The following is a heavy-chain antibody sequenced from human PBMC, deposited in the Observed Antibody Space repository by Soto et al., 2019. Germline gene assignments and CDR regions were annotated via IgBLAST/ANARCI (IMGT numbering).Heavy chain of an antibody. V-gene: IGHV2-5*01. CDR1: GFSLSTSGVG. Sequence: GSGPTLVNPTQTLTLTCTFSGFSLSTSGVGVGWIRQPPGKALECLALIYGNGDKRYSPSLKNRLTITKDTSKNQVVITMTNMDPVDTATYYCTHSGVTYYYGPGNDYPMNHWGQGTLVTVSS. D-gene: IGHD3-10*01. CDR2: IYGNGDK. CDR3: THSGVTYYYGPGNDYPMNH. J-gene: IGHJ4*02.